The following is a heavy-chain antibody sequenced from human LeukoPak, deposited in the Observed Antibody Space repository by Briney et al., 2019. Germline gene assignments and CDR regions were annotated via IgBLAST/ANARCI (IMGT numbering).Heavy chain of an antibody. CDR3: AIGSPARY. CDR1: GYTFTSFG. Sequence: ASVKVSCKASGYTFTSFGISWVRQAPGQGLEWMGWISAYNGHTKYAQKLQGRVTMTTDTSTSTAYMEMRSLRSDDTAVYCCAIGSPARYWGQGTLVTVSS. CDR2: ISAYNGHT. J-gene: IGHJ4*02. V-gene: IGHV1-18*01. D-gene: IGHD2-15*01.